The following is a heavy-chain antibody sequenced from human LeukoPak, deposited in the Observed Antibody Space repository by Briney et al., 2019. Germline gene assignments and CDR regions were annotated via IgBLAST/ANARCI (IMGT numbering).Heavy chain of an antibody. CDR1: GFIFSNYE. V-gene: IGHV3-48*03. D-gene: IGHD3-3*01. J-gene: IGHJ4*02. Sequence: GGSLRLSCAASGFIFSNYEMNWVRQAPGKGLEWVSYISNSGSTIYYADSVKGRFTISRDNAKNSLYLQMNSLRAEDTAVYYCARSGFIDYWGQGTLVTVSS. CDR2: ISNSGSTI. CDR3: ARSGFIDY.